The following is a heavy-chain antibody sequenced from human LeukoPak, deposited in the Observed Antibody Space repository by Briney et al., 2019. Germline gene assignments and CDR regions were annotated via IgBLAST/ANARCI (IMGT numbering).Heavy chain of an antibody. Sequence: SETLSLTCTVSGGSISSYYWSWIRQPPGKGLEWIGYIYYSGSTNYNPSLKSRVTISVDTSKNQVSLKLSSVTAADTAVYYCASTFTLTGEPPTPGGFDYWGQGTLVTVPS. CDR2: IYYSGST. D-gene: IGHD7-27*01. CDR1: GGSISSYY. CDR3: ASTFTLTGEPPTPGGFDY. V-gene: IGHV4-59*01. J-gene: IGHJ4*02.